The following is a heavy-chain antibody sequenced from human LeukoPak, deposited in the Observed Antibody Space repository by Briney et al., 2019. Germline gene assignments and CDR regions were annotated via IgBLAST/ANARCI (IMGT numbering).Heavy chain of an antibody. CDR1: GFTFSNAW. D-gene: IGHD2-2*01. CDR3: TSHCSSTSCYGMDV. J-gene: IGHJ6*02. Sequence: GGSLRLSCAASGFTFSNAWMSWVRQAPGKGLEWVGRIKSKTDGGTTDYAAPVKGRFTISRDDSKNTLYLQMSSLKTEDTAVYYCTSHCSSTSCYGMDVWGQGTTVTVSS. CDR2: IKSKTDGGTT. V-gene: IGHV3-15*01.